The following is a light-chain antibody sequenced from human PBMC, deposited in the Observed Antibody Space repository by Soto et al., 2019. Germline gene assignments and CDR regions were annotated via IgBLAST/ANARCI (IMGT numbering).Light chain of an antibody. V-gene: IGKV1-5*01. J-gene: IGKJ1*01. CDR2: DAS. Sequence: DIQMTQSPSTLSASVGDRVTITCRASQSISSWLAWYQQKPGKAPKLLIYDASSLESGVPSRFSGSGSGTEFTLTISSLQPDDFATYYCQQYNRYRTFGKGTK. CDR1: QSISSW. CDR3: QQYNRYRT.